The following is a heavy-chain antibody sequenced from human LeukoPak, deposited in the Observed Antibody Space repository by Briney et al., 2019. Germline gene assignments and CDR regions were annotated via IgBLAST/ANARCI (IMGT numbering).Heavy chain of an antibody. J-gene: IGHJ4*02. V-gene: IGHV3-23*01. CDR2: ISGSGGAT. CDR3: ARVLYADFWSGSVFDY. Sequence: PGGSLRLSCEASGFSFSSYATSWVRQAPGKGLEWVSGISGSGGATYYAGSVKGRFTISREISKNTLYLQMSSLRAGDTAVYYCARVLYADFWSGSVFDYWGRGTLVTVSS. CDR1: GFSFSSYA. D-gene: IGHD3-3*01.